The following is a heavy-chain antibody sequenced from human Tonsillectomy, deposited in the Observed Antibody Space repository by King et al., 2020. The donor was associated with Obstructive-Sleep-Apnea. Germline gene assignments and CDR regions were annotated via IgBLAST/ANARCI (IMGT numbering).Heavy chain of an antibody. CDR3: AKDISYDILTGDFDY. CDR2: ISWNGGSR. D-gene: IGHD3-9*01. J-gene: IGHJ4*02. CDR1: GFTFDDYA. V-gene: IGHV3-9*01. Sequence: VQLVESGGGLAQPGRSLRLSCAASGFTFDDYAMHWVRQAPGKGLEWVSGISWNGGSRGYADFVKGRFTISRDNAKSSLYLQMNSLRAEDTALYYCAKDISYDILTGDFDYWGQGTLVTVSS.